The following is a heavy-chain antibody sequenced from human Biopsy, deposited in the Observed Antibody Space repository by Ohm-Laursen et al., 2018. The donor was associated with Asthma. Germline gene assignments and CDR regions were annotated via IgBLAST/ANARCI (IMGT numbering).Heavy chain of an antibody. CDR2: IPYDGSNK. Sequence: SLRLSCAAAGFTFSSYGMHWVRQAPGKGLEWVAVIPYDGSNKYYADSVKGRFTISRDNSKNTLYLQMNSLRAEDTAVYYLAKGYYYDSSGFDYWGQGTLVTVSS. CDR1: GFTFSSYG. CDR3: AKGYYYDSSGFDY. D-gene: IGHD3-22*01. V-gene: IGHV3-30*18. J-gene: IGHJ4*02.